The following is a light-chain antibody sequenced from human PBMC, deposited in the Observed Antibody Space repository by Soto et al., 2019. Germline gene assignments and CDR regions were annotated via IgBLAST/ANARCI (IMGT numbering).Light chain of an antibody. CDR3: QYYATYPWT. J-gene: IGKJ1*01. CDR2: KAS. CDR1: QSISSW. V-gene: IGKV1-5*03. Sequence: DIQMTQSPSTLSASVGDRVTISCRASQSISSWLAWYQQRPGKAPNLLIYKASTLESGVPSRFSGSGSGTEFTLTISSLQPDDFATYYCQYYATYPWTFGQGTPVDIK.